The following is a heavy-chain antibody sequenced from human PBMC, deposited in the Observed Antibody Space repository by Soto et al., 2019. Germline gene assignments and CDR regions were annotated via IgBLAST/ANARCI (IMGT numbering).Heavy chain of an antibody. CDR3: ARIPRYSFPTSDDLDS. CDR1: GGTFYTYT. J-gene: IGHJ4*02. V-gene: IGHV1-69*13. D-gene: IGHD5-18*01. CDR2: ITPIYPTT. Sequence: GASVQVSCKASGGTFYTYTFSWVRQAPGQGLEWMGSITPIYPTTNYAEKFQGRLTVTADGSTNTAYMELNSLTSEDTAVYYCARIPRYSFPTSDDLDSWGQGTLVTVSS.